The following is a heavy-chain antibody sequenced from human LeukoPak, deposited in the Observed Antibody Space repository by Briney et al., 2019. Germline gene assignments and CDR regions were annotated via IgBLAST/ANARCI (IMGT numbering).Heavy chain of an antibody. J-gene: IGHJ4*02. CDR2: ISYDGSNK. CDR3: ARGLDY. Sequence: GGSLRLSCTASGFTFSSYAMHWVRQAPGKGLEWVAVISYDGSNKYYADSVKGRFTISRDNSKNTLYLQMNSLRAEDTAVYYCARGLDYWGQGTLVTVSS. CDR1: GFTFSSYA. V-gene: IGHV3-30-3*01.